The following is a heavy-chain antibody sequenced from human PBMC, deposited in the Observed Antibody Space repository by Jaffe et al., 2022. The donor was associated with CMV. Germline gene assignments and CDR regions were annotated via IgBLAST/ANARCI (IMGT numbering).Heavy chain of an antibody. Sequence: QVQLQESGPGLVKPSETLSLTCTVSGGSISSYYWSWIRQPPGKGLEWIGYIYYSGSSNYNPSLKSRVTISLDTSKNQFSLRLTSVTAADTAVYYCARQPTVHSGSDFWGQGTLVTVSS. CDR2: IYYSGSS. J-gene: IGHJ4*02. D-gene: IGHD5-12*01. CDR3: ARQPTVHSGSDF. V-gene: IGHV4-59*08. CDR1: GGSISSYY.